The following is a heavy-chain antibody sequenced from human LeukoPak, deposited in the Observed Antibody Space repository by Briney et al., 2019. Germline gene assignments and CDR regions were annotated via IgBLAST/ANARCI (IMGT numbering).Heavy chain of an antibody. CDR1: GFTFSSYG. J-gene: IGHJ5*02. Sequence: GGSLRLSCAASGFTFSSYGMHWVRQAPGKGLEWVAVIWYDGSNKYYADSVKGRFTISRDNSKNTLYLQMNSLRAEDTAVYYCACTYYYDSSGYYPFDPWGQGTLVTVSS. D-gene: IGHD3-22*01. CDR3: ACTYYYDSSGYYPFDP. CDR2: IWYDGSNK. V-gene: IGHV3-33*01.